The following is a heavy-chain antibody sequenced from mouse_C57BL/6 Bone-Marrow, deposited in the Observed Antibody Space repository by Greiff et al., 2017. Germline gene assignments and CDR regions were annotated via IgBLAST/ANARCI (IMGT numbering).Heavy chain of an antibody. J-gene: IGHJ4*01. V-gene: IGHV1-55*01. Sequence: ELVKPGASVPMSCKASGYTFTSYWITWVKQRPGQGLEWIGDIYPGSGSTNYNEKFKSKATLTVDTSSSTAYMQLSSLTSEDSAVYYCARVWLQRAYYAMDYWGQGASVTVSS. CDR1: GYTFTSYW. D-gene: IGHD2-2*01. CDR3: ARVWLQRAYYAMDY. CDR2: IYPGSGST.